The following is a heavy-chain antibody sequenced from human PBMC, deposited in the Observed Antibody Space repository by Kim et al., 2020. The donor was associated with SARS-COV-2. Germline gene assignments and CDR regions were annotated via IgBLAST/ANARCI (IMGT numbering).Heavy chain of an antibody. CDR2: IHYGGTT. J-gene: IGHJ4*02. Sequence: SETLSLTCTVSGVSISTTHWWSWVRQPPGKGLEWIGEIHYGGTTKYNPSLKSRVTFSVDTSRNQFSLRLTSATAADTAVYYCARQSFDYLDYWGQGSLVT. CDR1: GVSISTTHW. CDR3: ARQSFDYLDY. V-gene: IGHV4-4*02.